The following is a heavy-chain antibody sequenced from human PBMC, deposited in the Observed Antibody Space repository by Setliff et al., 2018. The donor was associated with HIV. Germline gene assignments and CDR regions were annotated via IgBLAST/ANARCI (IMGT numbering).Heavy chain of an antibody. CDR1: GDSLNSDAFS. D-gene: IGHD1-7*01. Sequence: SETLSLTCAMSGDSLNSDAFSWSWIRLPPGGGLEWIGYMKEGGRTYYNPSLRSRVTITSDKSKNQLSLTLNSVTAANTAVYYCARQRAGEIEELPGALPLRGVFDLWGQGTMVTVSS. J-gene: IGHJ3*01. CDR3: ARQRAGEIEELPGALPLRGVFDL. V-gene: IGHV4-30-2*01. CDR2: MKEGGRT.